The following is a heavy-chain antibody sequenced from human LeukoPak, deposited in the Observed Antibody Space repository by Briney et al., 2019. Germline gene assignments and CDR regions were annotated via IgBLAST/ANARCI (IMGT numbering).Heavy chain of an antibody. Sequence: LSLTCTVSGGSISGFYWSWIRQPAGKGLEWVSYISNSASTKYYADSVKGRCTISRDNAKNSLYLQVNSLRAEDTAVYYCARARGSYSFDYWGQGTLVTVSS. CDR3: ARARGSYSFDY. D-gene: IGHD1-26*01. CDR2: ISNSASTK. V-gene: IGHV3-11*01. CDR1: GGSISGFY. J-gene: IGHJ4*02.